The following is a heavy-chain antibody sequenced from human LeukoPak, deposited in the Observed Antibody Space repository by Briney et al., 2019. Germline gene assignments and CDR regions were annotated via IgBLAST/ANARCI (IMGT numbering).Heavy chain of an antibody. Sequence: LETLSLTCTVSGGSISSYYWSWIRQPPGKGLEWIGYIYYSGSTNYNPSLKSRVTISVDTSKNQFSLKLSSVTAADTAVYYCARVGRYSSGWYWFDPWGQGTLVTVSS. D-gene: IGHD6-19*01. CDR2: IYYSGST. CDR3: ARVGRYSSGWYWFDP. V-gene: IGHV4-59*01. J-gene: IGHJ5*02. CDR1: GGSISSYY.